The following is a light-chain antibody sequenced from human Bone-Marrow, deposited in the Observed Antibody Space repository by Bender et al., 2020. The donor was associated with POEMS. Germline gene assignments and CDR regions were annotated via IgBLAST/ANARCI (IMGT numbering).Light chain of an antibody. CDR2: KDT. CDR3: QSTDSSGFYWV. Sequence: SYELTQPPSVSVSPGQTARITCSGDALPKQYACWYQQRPGQAPFLVIYKDTERPSGIPERFSGSSSGTTVTLTISGVQAEDEADYYCQSTDSSGFYWVFGGGTKLTVL. V-gene: IGLV3-25*03. J-gene: IGLJ3*02. CDR1: ALPKQY.